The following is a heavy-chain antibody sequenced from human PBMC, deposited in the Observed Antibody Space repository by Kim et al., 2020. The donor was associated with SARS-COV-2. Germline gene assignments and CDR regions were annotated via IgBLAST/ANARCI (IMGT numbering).Heavy chain of an antibody. CDR3: ARPPGPELVHFDY. J-gene: IGHJ4*02. D-gene: IGHD3-9*01. Sequence: YAQQLKGRGTMTTDTSTSTAYMELRSLRADDTAVYSCARPPGPELVHFDYWGQGTLVTVSS. V-gene: IGHV1-18*01.